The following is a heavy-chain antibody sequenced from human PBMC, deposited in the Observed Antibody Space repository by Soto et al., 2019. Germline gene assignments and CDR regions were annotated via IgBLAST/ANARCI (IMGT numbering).Heavy chain of an antibody. CDR2: ISAYNGNT. J-gene: IGHJ4*02. D-gene: IGHD2-2*01. Sequence: VASVKVSCKASGYTFTSYGISWVRQAPGQGLEWMGWISAYNGNTNYAQKLQGRVTMTTDTSTSTAYMELRSLRSDDTAVYYCARELGYCSSTSCFYFDYWGQGTLVTVSS. CDR3: ARELGYCSSTSCFYFDY. CDR1: GYTFTSYG. V-gene: IGHV1-18*01.